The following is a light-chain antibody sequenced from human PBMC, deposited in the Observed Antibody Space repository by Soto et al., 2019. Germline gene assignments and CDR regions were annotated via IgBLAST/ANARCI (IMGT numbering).Light chain of an antibody. CDR2: AAS. CDR1: QSISSS. Sequence: DIQMTQSPSSLSASVGDRITITCRASQSISSSLNWYQQKPGKAPKLLIYAASSLQSGVPSRFSGSGSGTDFTLTISSLQPDDFAPYYCQQSYSTPLTFGGGTKVDIK. J-gene: IGKJ4*01. CDR3: QQSYSTPLT. V-gene: IGKV1-39*01.